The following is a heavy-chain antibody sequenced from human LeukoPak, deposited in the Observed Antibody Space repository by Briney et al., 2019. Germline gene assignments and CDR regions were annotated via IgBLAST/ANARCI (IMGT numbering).Heavy chain of an antibody. CDR3: ARDPTYYYDSSGYYPI. V-gene: IGHV1-2*06. D-gene: IGHD3-22*01. CDR1: GYTFTGYH. J-gene: IGHJ3*02. Sequence: ASVKVSCKASGYTFTGYHMHWVRQAPGQGLEWMGRINPNSGGTNYAQKFQGRVTMTRDTSISTAYMELSRLRSDDTAVYYCARDPTYYYDSSGYYPIWGQGTMVTVSS. CDR2: INPNSGGT.